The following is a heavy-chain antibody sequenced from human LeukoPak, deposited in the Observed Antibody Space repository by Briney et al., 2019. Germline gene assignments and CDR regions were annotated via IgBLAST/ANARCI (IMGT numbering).Heavy chain of an antibody. CDR2: IYPGDSET. D-gene: IGHD2-15*01. CDR1: GYSFTTYW. CDR3: ARGVVSYYTMDA. J-gene: IGHJ6*02. V-gene: IGHV5-51*01. Sequence: KDGESLKISCRGSGYSFTTYWIAWVRQMPGKGLEWMGTIYPGDSETRYSPSFEGLVAISVDKSISTAHLQWSSLKASDIAMYYCARGVVSYYTMDAWGQGTTVTVSS.